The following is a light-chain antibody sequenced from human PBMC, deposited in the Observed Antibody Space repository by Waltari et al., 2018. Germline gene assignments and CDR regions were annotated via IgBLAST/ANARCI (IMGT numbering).Light chain of an antibody. Sequence: QSALTQPASVSGSPGQSITISCTGTSHDVGSYNLVSWYQQHPGKAPQLMIYEGSKRPSGVSNRFSGSKSGYTASLTISGLRAEDEADYYCCSYAGSTTVIFGGGTKLTVL. CDR3: CSYAGSTTVI. CDR1: SHDVGSYNL. J-gene: IGLJ2*01. CDR2: EGS. V-gene: IGLV2-23*01.